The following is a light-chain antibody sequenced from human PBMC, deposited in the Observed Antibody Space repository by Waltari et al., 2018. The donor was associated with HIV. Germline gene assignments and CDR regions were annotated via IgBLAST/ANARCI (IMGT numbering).Light chain of an antibody. CDR3: TSRDRNGKIVL. CDR1: SLKNYF. CDR2: EKN. Sequence: SSELTQDPAVSVALGQTVTMPCQGNSLKNYFASWLQQKPGQAPFLVMYEKNNRPSGIPDRFSGSTSGNTASLTITGSQAEDEADYYCTSRDRNGKIVLFGGGTKLTVL. J-gene: IGLJ2*01. V-gene: IGLV3-19*01.